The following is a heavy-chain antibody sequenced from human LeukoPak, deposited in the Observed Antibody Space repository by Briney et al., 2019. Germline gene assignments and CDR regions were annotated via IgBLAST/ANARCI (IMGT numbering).Heavy chain of an antibody. J-gene: IGHJ6*02. CDR3: VSVVTAAGYYYYYGMDV. CDR2: ISYDGSKK. V-gene: IGHV3-30*03. Sequence: GGSLRLSCAASGFTLCSYGMHWVRQAPGKGLEWVAVISYDGSKKYYADSVKGRFTISRDNSKNTLYLQMNSLRAEDTAVYYCVSVVTAAGYYYYYGMDVWGQGTTVTVSS. D-gene: IGHD2-21*02. CDR1: GFTLCSYG.